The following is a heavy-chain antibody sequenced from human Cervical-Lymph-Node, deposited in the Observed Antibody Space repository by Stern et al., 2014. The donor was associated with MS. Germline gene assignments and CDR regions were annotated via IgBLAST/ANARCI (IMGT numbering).Heavy chain of an antibody. J-gene: IGHJ4*02. Sequence: EVHLVESGGGLVQPGGALRLSCSASGFTFSSYAMHWVRQAPGKGLEYVSAISSNGGSTYYADSVKGRFTISRDNSKNTLYLQMSSLRAEDTAVYYCVKARIVGATAPRDYWGQGTLVTVSS. D-gene: IGHD1-26*01. V-gene: IGHV3-64D*06. CDR3: VKARIVGATAPRDY. CDR2: ISSNGGST. CDR1: GFTFSSYA.